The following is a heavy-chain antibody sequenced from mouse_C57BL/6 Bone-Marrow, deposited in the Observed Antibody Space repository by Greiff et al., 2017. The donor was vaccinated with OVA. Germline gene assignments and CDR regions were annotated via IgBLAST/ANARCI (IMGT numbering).Heavy chain of an antibody. Sequence: VKLQQSGAELVRPGASVTLSCKASGYTFTDYEMHWVKQTPVHGLEWIGAIDPETGGTAYNQKFKGKAILTADKASSTAYMELRSLTSEDSAVYFCARGRGSYAMDYWGQGTSVTVSS. CDR3: ARGRGSYAMDY. V-gene: IGHV1-15*01. J-gene: IGHJ4*01. CDR2: IDPETGGT. CDR1: GYTFTDYE.